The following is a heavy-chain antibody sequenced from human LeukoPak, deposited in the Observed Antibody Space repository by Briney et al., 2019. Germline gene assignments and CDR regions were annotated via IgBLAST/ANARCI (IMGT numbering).Heavy chain of an antibody. CDR3: AKAPRAAAGTYNGMDV. CDR1: GFTFSSYA. V-gene: IGHV3-23*01. CDR2: ISGSGGSI. J-gene: IGHJ6*02. D-gene: IGHD6-13*01. Sequence: PGGSLRLSCAASGFTFSSYAMSWVRQAPGKGLEWVSAISGSGGSIYYADSVKGRFTISRDNSKNTLYLQMNSLRAEDTAVYYCAKAPRAAAGTYNGMDVWGQGTTVTVSS.